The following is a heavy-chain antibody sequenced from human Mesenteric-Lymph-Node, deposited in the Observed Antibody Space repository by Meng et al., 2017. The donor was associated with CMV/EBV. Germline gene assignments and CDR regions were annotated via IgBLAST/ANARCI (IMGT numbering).Heavy chain of an antibody. J-gene: IGHJ4*02. CDR2: ISSSNTNI. V-gene: IGHV3-21*01. CDR1: FTLNSYS. Sequence: FTLNSYSKYWIRRAPGKGLEGVAWISSSNTNICYANSVKKRYAISKENAKNSLYLPKIRLGAVDTAVYSGASGAPGARRWFGEFVDYWGRGTLVTVSS. CDR3: ASGAPGARRWFGEFVDY. D-gene: IGHD3-10*01.